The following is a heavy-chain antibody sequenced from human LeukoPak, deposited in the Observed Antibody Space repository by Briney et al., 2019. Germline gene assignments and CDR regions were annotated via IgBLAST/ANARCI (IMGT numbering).Heavy chain of an antibody. D-gene: IGHD2-21*02. J-gene: IGHJ4*02. Sequence: AASVKVSCKASGYTFTGYYMHWVRQAPGQGLEWMGWIIPILGIANYAQKFQGRVTITADKSTSTAYMELSSLRSEDTAVYYCASPVNCGGDCDYWGQGTLVTVSS. CDR1: GYTFTGYY. V-gene: IGHV1-69*10. CDR3: ASPVNCGGDCDY. CDR2: IIPILGIA.